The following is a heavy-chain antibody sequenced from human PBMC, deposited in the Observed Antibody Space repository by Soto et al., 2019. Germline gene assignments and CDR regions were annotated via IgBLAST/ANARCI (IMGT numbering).Heavy chain of an antibody. J-gene: IGHJ6*03. Sequence: SETLSLSCAVYGGSFSGYYWSWIRQPPGKGLEWIGEINHSGSTNYNPSLKSRVTISVDTSKNQFSLKLSSVTAADTAVYYCARDLVVVAATPTKGYYYYMAVWGKGTTVTVSS. CDR2: INHSGST. D-gene: IGHD2-15*01. V-gene: IGHV4-34*01. CDR3: ARDLVVVAATPTKGYYYYMAV. CDR1: GGSFSGYY.